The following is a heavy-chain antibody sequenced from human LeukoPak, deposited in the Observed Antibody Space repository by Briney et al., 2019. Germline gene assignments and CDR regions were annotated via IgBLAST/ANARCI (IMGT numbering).Heavy chain of an antibody. Sequence: PGGSLRLSCAASGFTFSSYSMNWVRQAPGKGLEWVSSISSSSSYIYYADSVKGRFTISRDNAKNSLYLQMNSLRAEDTAVYYCARDHPHGTPFDYWGQGTLVTVSS. CDR2: ISSSSSYI. V-gene: IGHV3-21*01. J-gene: IGHJ4*02. CDR1: GFTFSSYS. D-gene: IGHD1-1*01. CDR3: ARDHPHGTPFDY.